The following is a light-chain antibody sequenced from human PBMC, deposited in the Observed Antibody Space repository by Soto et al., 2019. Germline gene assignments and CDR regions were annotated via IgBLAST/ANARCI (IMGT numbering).Light chain of an antibody. CDR3: CSYTSSSTRAYV. CDR1: SSDVGGHNY. CDR2: EVS. V-gene: IGLV2-14*01. J-gene: IGLJ1*01. Sequence: QSVLTQPASVSGSPGQSITISCAGTSSDVGGHNYVSWYQQHPGKAPKLIIYEVSNRPSGVSNRFSGSKSGNTASLTISGLQAEDAVDYYCCSYTSSSTRAYVFGTGTKLTVL.